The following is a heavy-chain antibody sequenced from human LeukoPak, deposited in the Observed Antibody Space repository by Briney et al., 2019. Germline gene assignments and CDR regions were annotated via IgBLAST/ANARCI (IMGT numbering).Heavy chain of an antibody. D-gene: IGHD1-26*01. V-gene: IGHV1-46*01. CDR2: INPSGGST. CDR1: GYTFTSYY. Sequence: ASVKVSCKASGYTFTSYYMHWVRQAPGQGLEWMGIINPSGGSTSYAQKFQGRVTMTRDMSTSTVYMELSSLRSEDTAVYYCAREGSRRLYMDVWGKGTTVTVSS. J-gene: IGHJ6*03. CDR3: AREGSRRLYMDV.